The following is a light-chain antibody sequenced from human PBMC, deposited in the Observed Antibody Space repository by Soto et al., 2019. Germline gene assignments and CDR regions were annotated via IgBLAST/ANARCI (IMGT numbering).Light chain of an antibody. V-gene: IGKV3-20*01. CDR2: GAS. CDR1: QSVFSSY. J-gene: IGKJ4*01. CDR3: HQYGSSPLT. Sequence: EIVLTQSPGTLSLSPGERATLSCRASQSVFSSYLAWYQQKPGQAPRLLIYGASSRATGIPDRFSGSGSGTDFTLTISRLEPEEFAVYYGHQYGSSPLTFGGGTKVEIK.